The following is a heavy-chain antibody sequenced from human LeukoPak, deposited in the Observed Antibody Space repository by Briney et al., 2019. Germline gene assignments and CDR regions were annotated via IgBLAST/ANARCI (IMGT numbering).Heavy chain of an antibody. V-gene: IGHV3-66*01. D-gene: IGHD3-10*01. CDR1: GFTFSSNY. Sequence: PGGSLRLSCAASGFTFSSNYMSWVRQAPGKGLEWVSVIYSGGSTYYADSVKGRFTISRDNSKNTRNLQMNSLRAEDTAVYYCARVDYYGSGTEAGDDYWGQGTLVSVSS. J-gene: IGHJ4*02. CDR2: IYSGGST. CDR3: ARVDYYGSGTEAGDDY.